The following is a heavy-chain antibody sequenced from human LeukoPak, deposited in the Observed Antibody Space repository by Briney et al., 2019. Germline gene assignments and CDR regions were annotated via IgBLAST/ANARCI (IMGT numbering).Heavy chain of an antibody. CDR1: GGSISSYY. CDR3: ARWGQNYYDSSGLDY. D-gene: IGHD3-22*01. CDR2: IYYSGST. J-gene: IGHJ4*02. Sequence: SETLSLTCTVSGGSISSYYWSWIRQPPGKGLEWIGYIYYSGSTNYNPSLKSRVTISVDTSKNQFSLKLSSVTAADTAVYYCARWGQNYYDSSGLDYWGQGTLVTVSS. V-gene: IGHV4-59*12.